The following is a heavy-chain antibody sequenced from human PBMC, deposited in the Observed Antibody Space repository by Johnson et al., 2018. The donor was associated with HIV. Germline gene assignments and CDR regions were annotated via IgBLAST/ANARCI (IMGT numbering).Heavy chain of an antibody. Sequence: EVQLVESGGGLVQPGGSLRLSCAASGFTFSSYWMHWVRQVPGKGLVWVSRINYDGTNTSYADFVKGRFTISRDNAKNTLFLQMNSLRAEDTAVYYCAIVVIRGDAFDLLGQGTTVTVSS. D-gene: IGHD3-22*01. CDR1: GFTFSSYW. CDR2: INYDGTNT. V-gene: IGHV3-74*02. J-gene: IGHJ3*01. CDR3: AIVVIRGDAFDL.